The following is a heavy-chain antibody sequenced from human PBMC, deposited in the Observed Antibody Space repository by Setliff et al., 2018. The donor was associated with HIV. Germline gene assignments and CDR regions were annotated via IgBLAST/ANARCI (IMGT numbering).Heavy chain of an antibody. V-gene: IGHV1-8*03. J-gene: IGHJ4*02. CDR3: AIGSSNWPHRPNNYYFDY. D-gene: IGHD6-13*01. CDR2: MNPDSGNT. Sequence: ASVKVSCKASGYTFINYDIYWVRQTTGQGLEWMGWMNPDSGNTGYAQKFQGRVTITRDTSAGTAYMELSSLRSEDTGVYYCAIGSSNWPHRPNNYYFDYWGQGTPVTVSS. CDR1: GYTFINYD.